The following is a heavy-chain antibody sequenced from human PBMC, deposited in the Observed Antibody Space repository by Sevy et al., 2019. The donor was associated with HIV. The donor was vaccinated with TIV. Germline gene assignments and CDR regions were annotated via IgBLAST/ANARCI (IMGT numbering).Heavy chain of an antibody. V-gene: IGHV4-59*08. D-gene: IGHD3-3*01. CDR2: IYYSGST. Sequence: SETLSLTCTVSGGSISSYYWSWIRQPPGKGLEWIGYIYYSGSTNYNPSLKSRVTISVDTSKNQFSLKLSSVTAADTAVYYCARQGPPTYYDFWSGYNKYYYYGMDVWGQGTTVTVSS. CDR1: GGSISSYY. J-gene: IGHJ6*02. CDR3: ARQGPPTYYDFWSGYNKYYYYGMDV.